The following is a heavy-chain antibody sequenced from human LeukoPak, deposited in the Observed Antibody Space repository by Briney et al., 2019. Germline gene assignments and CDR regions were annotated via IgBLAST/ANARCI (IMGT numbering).Heavy chain of an antibody. D-gene: IGHD6-13*01. Sequence: GGSLRLSCAASGFAFSNYAMNWVRQAPWKGLEWVSGISGSGSGTYYSDSVRGRFTISRDNSKNTLYLQMNSLSAEDTAVYYCVKARRAVGTPILESWGQGTLVIVSS. V-gene: IGHV3-23*01. J-gene: IGHJ4*02. CDR2: ISGSGSGT. CDR3: VKARRAVGTPILES. CDR1: GFAFSNYA.